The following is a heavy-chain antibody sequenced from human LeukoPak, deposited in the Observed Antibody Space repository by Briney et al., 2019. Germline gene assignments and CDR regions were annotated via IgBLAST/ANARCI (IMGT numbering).Heavy chain of an antibody. J-gene: IGHJ3*02. CDR1: GFTFSRYS. D-gene: IGHD4-11*01. CDR3: AKDPNCDYIGAFDM. Sequence: GGSLRLSCAASGFTFSRYSMSWVRQAPGKGLEWVSSISGSGDRTMYADSVKGRFTISRDNFKNTLYLQMNSLRAEDTAVYHCAKDPNCDYIGAFDMWGQGTMVTVSS. CDR2: ISGSGDRT. V-gene: IGHV3-23*01.